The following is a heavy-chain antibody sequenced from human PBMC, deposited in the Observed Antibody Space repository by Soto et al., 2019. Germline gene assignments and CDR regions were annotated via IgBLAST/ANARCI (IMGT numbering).Heavy chain of an antibody. J-gene: IGHJ4*02. CDR2: ISSSSSYI. Sequence: GGSLRLSCAASGFTFSSYSMNWVRQAPGKGLEWVSSISSSSSYIYYADSVKGRFTISRDNAKNSLYLQMNSLRAEDTAVYYCATAPARGIAARPGYWGQGTLVTVSS. V-gene: IGHV3-21*01. CDR3: ATAPARGIAARPGY. CDR1: GFTFSSYS. D-gene: IGHD6-6*01.